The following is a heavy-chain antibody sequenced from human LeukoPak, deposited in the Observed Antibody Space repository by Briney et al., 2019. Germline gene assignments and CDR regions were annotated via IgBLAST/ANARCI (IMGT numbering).Heavy chain of an antibody. CDR3: ATQWLRFNYYYYGMDV. CDR2: MNPNSGNT. V-gene: IGHV1-8*01. D-gene: IGHD5-12*01. J-gene: IGHJ6*02. CDR1: GYTFTSYD. Sequence: ASVKVSCKASGYTFTSYDINWVRQATGQGLEWMGWMNPNSGNTGYAQKFQGRVTMTRNTSISTACMELSSLRSEDTAVYYCATQWLRFNYYYYGMDVWGQGTTVTVSS.